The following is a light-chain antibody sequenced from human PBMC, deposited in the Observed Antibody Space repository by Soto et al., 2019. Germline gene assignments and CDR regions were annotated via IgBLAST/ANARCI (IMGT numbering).Light chain of an antibody. CDR3: QKYYTAPET. J-gene: IGKJ1*01. CDR2: DAS. Sequence: DIQMTQSPSSLSASVGDRVTITCRASQGIGNYLAWYQQKPGKVPTNLIYDASTLQSGVPSRFSGSVYGTDFTLTISSLQPEYVATYYCQKYYTAPETFGQGTKVEIK. CDR1: QGIGNY. V-gene: IGKV1-27*01.